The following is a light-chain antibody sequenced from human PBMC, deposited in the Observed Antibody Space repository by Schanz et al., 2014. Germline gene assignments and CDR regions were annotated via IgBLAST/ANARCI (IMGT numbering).Light chain of an antibody. V-gene: IGLV2-11*01. CDR1: NSDVGGYDY. J-gene: IGLJ2*01. Sequence: QSALTQPRSVSGSPGQSVTISCTGTNSDVGGYDYVSWYQQHPGKAPKLLIYNVNERPSGVPDRFSGSKSGNTASLTISGLQAEDDADYYCAAWDDSLGVVFGGGTKLPVL. CDR3: AAWDDSLGVV. CDR2: NVN.